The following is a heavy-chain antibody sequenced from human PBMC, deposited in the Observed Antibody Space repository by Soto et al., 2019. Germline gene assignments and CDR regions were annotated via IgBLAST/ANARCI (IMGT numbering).Heavy chain of an antibody. V-gene: IGHV1-69*13. D-gene: IGHD1-26*01. CDR3: ARDRLRELLGAVGYYYYGMDV. CDR2: IIPIFGTA. J-gene: IGHJ6*02. Sequence: SVKVSCKASGGTFSSYAISWVRQAPGQGLEWMGGIIPIFGTANYAQKFQGRVTITADESTSTAYMELSSLRSEDTAVYYCARDRLRELLGAVGYYYYGMDVWGQGTLVTVSS. CDR1: GGTFSSYA.